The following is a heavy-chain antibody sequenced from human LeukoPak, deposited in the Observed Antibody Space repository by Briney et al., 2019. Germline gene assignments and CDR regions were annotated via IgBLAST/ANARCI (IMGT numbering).Heavy chain of an antibody. Sequence: SQTLSLTCAISGDSVSSNSAAWNWIRQSPSRGLEWLGRTYYRSKWYNDYAVSVKSRITINPDTSKTQFSLQLNSVTPEDTAVYYCARDPIAAAGTYYYYGMDVWGQGTTVTVSS. D-gene: IGHD6-13*01. CDR3: ARDPIAAAGTYYYYGMDV. V-gene: IGHV6-1*01. J-gene: IGHJ6*02. CDR1: GDSVSSNSAA. CDR2: TYYRSKWYN.